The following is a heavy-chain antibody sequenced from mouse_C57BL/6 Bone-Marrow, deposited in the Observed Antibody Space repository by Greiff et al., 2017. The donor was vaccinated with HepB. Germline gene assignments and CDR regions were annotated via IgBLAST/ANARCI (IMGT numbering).Heavy chain of an antibody. CDR3: ARPGYFDV. CDR2: INPGSGGT. J-gene: IGHJ1*03. Sequence: QVQLQQSGAELVRPGTSVKVSCKASGYAFTNYLIEWVKQRPGQGLEWIGVINPGSGGTNYNEKFKGKATLTADKSSSTAYMQLSSLTSEDSAVYCCARPGYFDVWGTGTTVTVSS. CDR1: GYAFTNYL. V-gene: IGHV1-54*01.